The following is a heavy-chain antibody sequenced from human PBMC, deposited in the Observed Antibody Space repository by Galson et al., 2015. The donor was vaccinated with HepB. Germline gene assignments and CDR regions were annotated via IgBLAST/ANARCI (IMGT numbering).Heavy chain of an antibody. J-gene: IGHJ6*02. V-gene: IGHV1-69*13. CDR3: ARRLVSGYYDYYYGMDV. CDR1: GGTFSSYA. CDR2: IIPIFGTA. D-gene: IGHD3-3*01. Sequence: SVKVSCKASGGTFSSYAISWVRQAPGQGLEWMGGIIPIFGTANYAQKFQGRVTITADESTSTAYMELSSLRSEDTAVYYCARRLVSGYYDYYYGMDVWGQGTTVTVSS.